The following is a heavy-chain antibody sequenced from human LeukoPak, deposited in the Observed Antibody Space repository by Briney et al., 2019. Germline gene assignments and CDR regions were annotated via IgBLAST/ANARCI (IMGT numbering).Heavy chain of an antibody. CDR3: ARGRPFWAAAGLDY. V-gene: IGHV4-34*01. J-gene: IGHJ4*02. Sequence: SETLSLTCAVYGGSFSGYYWSWIRQPPGKGLKWIGEINHSGSTNYNPSLKSRVTISVDTSKNQFSLKLSSVTAADTAVYYCARGRPFWAAAGLDYWGQGTLVTVSS. CDR1: GGSFSGYY. CDR2: INHSGST. D-gene: IGHD6-13*01.